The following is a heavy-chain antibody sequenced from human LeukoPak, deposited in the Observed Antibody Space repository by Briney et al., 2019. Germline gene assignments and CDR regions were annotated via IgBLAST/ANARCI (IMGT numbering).Heavy chain of an antibody. V-gene: IGHV1-2*06. D-gene: IGHD4-17*01. CDR3: AVNDYGDYVPSN. CDR2: INPNSGGT. CDR1: GYTFTGYY. Sequence: ASVKVSCKASGYTFTGYYMHWVRQAPGQGLEWMGRINPNSGGTSYAQKFQGRVTMTRDTSISTAYMELSRLRSDDTAVYYCAVNDYGDYVPSNWGQGTLVTVSS. J-gene: IGHJ4*02.